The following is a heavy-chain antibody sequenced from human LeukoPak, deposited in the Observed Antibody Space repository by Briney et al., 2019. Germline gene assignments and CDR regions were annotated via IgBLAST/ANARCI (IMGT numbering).Heavy chain of an antibody. J-gene: IGHJ5*02. Sequence: SETLSLTCAVYGGSFSGYYWSWIRQPPGKGLEWIGEINHGGSTNYNPSLKSRVTISVDTSKNQFSLKLSSVTAADTAVYYCARGGGSSGWYGPNWFDPWGQGTLVTVSS. D-gene: IGHD6-19*01. CDR3: ARGGGSSGWYGPNWFDP. CDR1: GGSFSGYY. CDR2: INHGGST. V-gene: IGHV4-34*01.